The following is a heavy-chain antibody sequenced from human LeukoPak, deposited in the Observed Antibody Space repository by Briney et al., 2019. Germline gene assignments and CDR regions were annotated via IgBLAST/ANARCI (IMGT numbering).Heavy chain of an antibody. D-gene: IGHD2-15*01. CDR3: ARDLGGYPFFMDV. CDR1: GGSISSYY. Sequence: SSETLSLTCTVSGGSISSYYWSWIRQPPGKGLEWIGYIYYSGSTNYNPSLKSRVTISVDTSKNQFSLKLNSVTGADTAVYYCARDLGGYPFFMDVWGRGTTVIVSS. CDR2: IYYSGST. J-gene: IGHJ6*03. V-gene: IGHV4-59*01.